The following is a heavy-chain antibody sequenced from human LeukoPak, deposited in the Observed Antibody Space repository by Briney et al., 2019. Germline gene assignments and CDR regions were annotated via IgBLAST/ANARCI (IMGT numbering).Heavy chain of an antibody. V-gene: IGHV3-23*03. D-gene: IGHD3-3*01. J-gene: IGHJ6*04. CDR1: GFTFSSYG. CDR2: IYSGGST. Sequence: GGSLRLSCAASGFTFSSYGMSWVRQAPGKGLEWVSVIYSGGSTYYADSVKGRFTISRDNAKNSLYLQMNSLRAEDTALYYCAKDIGSSDYRSGMDVWGKGTTVTISS. CDR3: AKDIGSSDYRSGMDV.